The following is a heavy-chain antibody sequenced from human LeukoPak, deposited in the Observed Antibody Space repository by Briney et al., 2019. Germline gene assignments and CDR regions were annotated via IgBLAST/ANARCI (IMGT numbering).Heavy chain of an antibody. V-gene: IGHV3-30*19. Sequence: PGGSLRLSCAASGSTFSRFAMHWVRQAPGEGLEWVAFASYDGASEDYADSVKGRFSVSRDDSRDTLYLQMNRLRSEDTAVYYCARVVESHYYDYVWGSYRSGPFDYWGQGTLVTVSS. D-gene: IGHD3-16*02. CDR3: ARVVESHYYDYVWGSYRSGPFDY. CDR1: GSTFSRFA. J-gene: IGHJ4*02. CDR2: ASYDGASE.